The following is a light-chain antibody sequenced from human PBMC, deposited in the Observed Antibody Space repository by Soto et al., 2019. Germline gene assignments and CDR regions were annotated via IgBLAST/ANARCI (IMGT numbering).Light chain of an antibody. Sequence: TQSPGTLSLSPGESATLSCRASPSVSNNYLAWYQQKPGQAPRLLVFRTSSRATGFPARFSGSGSGTEFNLTISSLQYEDFGVYYCQQYNKWPRATFGGGTKVDIK. CDR1: PSVSNN. V-gene: IGKV3-15*01. CDR2: RTS. J-gene: IGKJ4*01. CDR3: QQYNKWPRAT.